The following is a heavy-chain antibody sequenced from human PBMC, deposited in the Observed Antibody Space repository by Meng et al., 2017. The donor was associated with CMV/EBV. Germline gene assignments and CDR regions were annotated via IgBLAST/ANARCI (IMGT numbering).Heavy chain of an antibody. CDR3: AREIVRSYYDFWSGYYSVPTGAFDI. V-gene: IGHV3-11*01. D-gene: IGHD3-3*01. J-gene: IGHJ3*02. CDR1: GFTFSYYY. Sequence: GGSLRLSCAASGFTFSYYYMSGVRQAPGKGLEWVSYISSSGSTIYYADSVKGRFTISRDNAKNSLYLQMNSLRAEDTAVYYCAREIVRSYYDFWSGYYSVPTGAFDIWGQGTMVTV. CDR2: ISSSGSTI.